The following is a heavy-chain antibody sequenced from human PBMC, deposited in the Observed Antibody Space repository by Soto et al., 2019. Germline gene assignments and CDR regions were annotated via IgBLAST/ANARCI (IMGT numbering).Heavy chain of an antibody. V-gene: IGHV4-34*01. D-gene: IGHD1-26*01. CDR2: INHMGST. CDR1: GGSFSGYY. CDR3: ARAAIKGHQVAGHQPTSQTLDY. J-gene: IGHJ4*02. Sequence: SETLSLTCAFYGGSFSGYYLIWFRQPPEKGLEGIGEINHMGSTNYNPSLKCRVTISVDTSKNQLSLNLYSVTTADTAVYYCARAAIKGHQVAGHQPTSQTLDYWGQGTLVTVSS.